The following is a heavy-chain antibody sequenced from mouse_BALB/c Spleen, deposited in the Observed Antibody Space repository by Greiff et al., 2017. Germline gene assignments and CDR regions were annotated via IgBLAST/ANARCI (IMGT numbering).Heavy chain of an antibody. CDR2: ISYSGST. Sequence: DVQLQESGPGLVKPSQSLSLTCTVTGYSITSDYAWNWIRQFPGNKLEWMGYISYSGSTSYNPSLKSRISITRDTSKNQFFLQLNSVTTEDTATYYCARYGYDAPYAMDYWGQGTSVTVSS. CDR1: GYSITSDYA. V-gene: IGHV3-2*02. J-gene: IGHJ4*01. CDR3: ARYGYDAPYAMDY. D-gene: IGHD2-2*01.